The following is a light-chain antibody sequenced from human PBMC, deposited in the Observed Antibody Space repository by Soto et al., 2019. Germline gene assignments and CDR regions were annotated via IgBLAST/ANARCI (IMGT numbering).Light chain of an antibody. V-gene: IGLV2-14*01. Sequence: QSALTQPASGSGSPGQSIAISCTGTSSDIGGYDYVSWYQQRPGKAPKLMIYEVRYRPSGVSNRFSGSKSGNTASLTISGLQAEDEADYYCCSYTRTSNHYFFGSGTKVTVL. J-gene: IGLJ1*01. CDR2: EVR. CDR3: CSYTRTSNHYF. CDR1: SSDIGGYDY.